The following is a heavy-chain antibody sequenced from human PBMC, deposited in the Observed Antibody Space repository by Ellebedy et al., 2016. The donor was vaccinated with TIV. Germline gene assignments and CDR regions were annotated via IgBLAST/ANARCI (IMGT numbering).Heavy chain of an antibody. V-gene: IGHV3-30*19. Sequence: GESLKISCAASGFTFSSYGMHWVRQAPGKGLEWVAVISYDGSNKYYADSVKGRFTISRDNSKNTLYLQMNSLRAEDTAVYYCARGSYGDYGDYFDYWGQGTLVTVSS. CDR2: ISYDGSNK. CDR3: ARGSYGDYGDYFDY. J-gene: IGHJ4*02. D-gene: IGHD4-17*01. CDR1: GFTFSSYG.